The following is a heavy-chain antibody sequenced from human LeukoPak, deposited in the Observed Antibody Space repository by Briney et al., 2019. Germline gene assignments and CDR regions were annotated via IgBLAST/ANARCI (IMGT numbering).Heavy chain of an antibody. V-gene: IGHV3-30*03. CDR2: ISYDGSST. CDR3: AREGPARVGGARFDY. Sequence: GGSLRLSCAASGFTFSSYGMHWVRQAPGKGLEWVAVISYDGSSTYYTDSVRGRFTLSRDISKNTVFLRMNSLRPEDTALYYCAREGPARVGGARFDYWGQGTLVTVSS. CDR1: GFTFSSYG. D-gene: IGHD3-10*01. J-gene: IGHJ4*02.